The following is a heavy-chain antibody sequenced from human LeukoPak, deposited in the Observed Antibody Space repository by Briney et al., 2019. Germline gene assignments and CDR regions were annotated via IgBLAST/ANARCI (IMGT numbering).Heavy chain of an antibody. CDR2: ISGSGGST. CDR1: GLTFSSYA. Sequence: GGSLRLSCAASGLTFSSYAMSRVRQAPGKGLEWVSAISGSGGSTYYADSVKGRFTISRDNSKNTLYLQMNSLRAEDTAVYYCAKKRYGDSGWFDPWGQGTLVTVSS. D-gene: IGHD4-17*01. V-gene: IGHV3-23*01. CDR3: AKKRYGDSGWFDP. J-gene: IGHJ5*02.